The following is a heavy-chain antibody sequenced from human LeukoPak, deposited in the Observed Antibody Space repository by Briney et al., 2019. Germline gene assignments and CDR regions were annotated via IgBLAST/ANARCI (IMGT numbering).Heavy chain of an antibody. CDR2: IYYSGST. Sequence: SETLSLTCTVSGGSISSSSYYWGWIRQPPGKGLEWIGSIYYSGSTYYNPSLKSRVTISVDTSKNQFSLTLSSVTAADTAVYYCARGVVIAPQTFDYWGQGTLVTVSS. J-gene: IGHJ4*02. CDR3: ARGVVIAPQTFDY. D-gene: IGHD2-21*01. V-gene: IGHV4-39*07. CDR1: GGSISSSSYY.